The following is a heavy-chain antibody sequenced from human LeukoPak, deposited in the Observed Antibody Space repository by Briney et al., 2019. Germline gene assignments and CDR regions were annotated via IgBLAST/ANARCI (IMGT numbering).Heavy chain of an antibody. V-gene: IGHV3-53*01. CDR3: ARAAAGRAYYHYGMDV. CDR2: LDSDGSP. Sequence: GSLRLFCAAFGFTVRSDDMNWVRQAPGKGLEWVSILDSDGSPSYADSVKGRFTISRDNSKNTLDLQMNSLRAEDTAVYYCARAAAGRAYYHYGMDVWGQGTTVTVSS. D-gene: IGHD6-13*01. CDR1: GFTVRSDD. J-gene: IGHJ6*02.